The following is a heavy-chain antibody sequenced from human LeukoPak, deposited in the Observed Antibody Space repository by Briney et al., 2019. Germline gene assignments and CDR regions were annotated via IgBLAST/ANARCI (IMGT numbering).Heavy chain of an antibody. Sequence: SETLSLTCTVSGGSISSSSYYWGWIRQPPGKGLEWIGSIYYSGSTYYNPSLKSRVTISVDTSKNQFSLKLSSVTAADTAVYYCARLGFRGRYYYDSSGSPLDAFDIWGQGTMVTVSS. CDR1: GGSISSSSYY. CDR2: IYYSGST. V-gene: IGHV4-39*01. J-gene: IGHJ3*02. CDR3: ARLGFRGRYYYDSSGSPLDAFDI. D-gene: IGHD3-22*01.